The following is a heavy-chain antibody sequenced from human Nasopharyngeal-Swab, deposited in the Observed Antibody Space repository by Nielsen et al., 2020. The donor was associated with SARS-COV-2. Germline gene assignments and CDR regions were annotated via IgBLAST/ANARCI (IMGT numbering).Heavy chain of an antibody. CDR1: GYTFIDYY. V-gene: IGHV1-2*02. J-gene: IGHJ2*01. D-gene: IGHD5-18*01. Sequence: ASVKVSCKASGYTFIDYYMHWVRQAPGQGLEWMGWINPSSGGTKYAQKIQGRVTMTRDTSISTAYMEPSRLTSDDTAVYYCARGEKGYSYGYYWYFDLWGRGTLVTVSS. CDR2: INPSSGGT. CDR3: ARGEKGYSYGYYWYFDL.